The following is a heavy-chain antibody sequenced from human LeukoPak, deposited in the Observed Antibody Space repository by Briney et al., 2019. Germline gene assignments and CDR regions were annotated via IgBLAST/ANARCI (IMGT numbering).Heavy chain of an antibody. D-gene: IGHD5-12*01. Sequence: ASVKVSCKASGYTFTGYYMHWVRQAPGQGLEWMGWINPNSGGTNYAQKFQGRVTMTRDTSISTAYMELSRLRSDDTAVYYCARSGYETIGNFDYWGQGTLVTVSS. J-gene: IGHJ4*02. CDR2: INPNSGGT. CDR1: GYTFTGYY. CDR3: ARSGYETIGNFDY. V-gene: IGHV1-2*02.